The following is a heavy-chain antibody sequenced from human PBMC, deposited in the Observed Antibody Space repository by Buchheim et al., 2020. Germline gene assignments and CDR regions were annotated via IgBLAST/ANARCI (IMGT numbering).Heavy chain of an antibody. V-gene: IGHV4-61*01. CDR2: IYYSGST. J-gene: IGHJ4*02. Sequence: QVQLQESGPGLVKPSETLSLTCTVSGGSVSSGSYYWSWIRQPPGKGLEWIGYIYYSGSTNYNPSLKSRVTISVDTSTNQFSLKLSSVTAADTAVYYCARVPSRLGRLDYWGQGTL. CDR1: GGSVSSGSYY. D-gene: IGHD3-9*01. CDR3: ARVPSRLGRLDY.